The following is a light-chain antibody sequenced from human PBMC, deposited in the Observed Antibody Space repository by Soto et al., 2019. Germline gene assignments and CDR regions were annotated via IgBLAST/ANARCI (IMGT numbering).Light chain of an antibody. CDR3: QQYGSSPWT. J-gene: IGKJ1*01. CDR1: QSVSSSY. V-gene: IGKV3-20*01. Sequence: EIVLTQSPGTLSLSPGERSTLSCMASQSVSSSYLAWYQQKPGQAPRLLIYGASSRATGIPDRFSGSGSGTDFTLTISRLEPEDFAVYYCQQYGSSPWTFGQGTKV. CDR2: GAS.